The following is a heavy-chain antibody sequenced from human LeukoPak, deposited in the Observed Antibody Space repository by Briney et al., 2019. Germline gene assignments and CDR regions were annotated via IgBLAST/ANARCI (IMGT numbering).Heavy chain of an antibody. D-gene: IGHD3-3*01. CDR2: IIPIFGTA. CDR3: ARDGYYDFWSGLFDY. Sequence: SVKVSCKASGGTFCSYAISWVRQAPGQGLEWMGGIIPIFGTANYAQKFQGRVTITADESTSTAYMELSSLRSEDTAVYYCARDGYYDFWSGLFDYWGQGTLVTVSS. CDR1: GGTFCSYA. V-gene: IGHV1-69*01. J-gene: IGHJ4*02.